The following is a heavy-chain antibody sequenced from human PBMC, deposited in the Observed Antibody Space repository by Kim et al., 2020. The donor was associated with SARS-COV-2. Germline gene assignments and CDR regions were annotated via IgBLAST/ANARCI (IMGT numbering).Heavy chain of an antibody. J-gene: IGHJ3*02. V-gene: IGHV5-51*01. CDR1: GYSFTSYW. CDR2: IYPGDSDT. Sequence: GESLKISCKGSGYSFTSYWIGWVRQMPGKGLEWMGIIYPGDSDTRYSPSFQGQVTISADKSISTAYLQWSSLKASDTAMYYCARSAYQFEIEHAFDIWGQGTMVTVSS. CDR3: ARSAYQFEIEHAFDI. D-gene: IGHD2-2*01.